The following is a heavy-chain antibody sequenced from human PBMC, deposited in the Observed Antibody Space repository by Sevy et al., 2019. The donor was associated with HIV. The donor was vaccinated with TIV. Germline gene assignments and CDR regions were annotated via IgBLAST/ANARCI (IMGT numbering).Heavy chain of an antibody. CDR1: GFSLSNYW. V-gene: IGHV3-7*03. J-gene: IGHJ6*02. D-gene: IGHD2-2*01. CDR3: ARDCSSASCLWGMDV. Sequence: GSLRLSCAASGFSLSNYWMSWVRQAPGKGLEWVANIKRDGSEKYYVASVKGRFTISRDNAKTSLFLQMNSLRGEDTAVYYCARDCSSASCLWGMDVWGQWTTVTVSS. CDR2: IKRDGSEK.